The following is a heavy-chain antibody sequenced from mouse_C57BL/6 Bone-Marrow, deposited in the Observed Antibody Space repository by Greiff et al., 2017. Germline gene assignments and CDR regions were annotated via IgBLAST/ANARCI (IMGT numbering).Heavy chain of an antibody. V-gene: IGHV5-17*01. J-gene: IGHJ4*01. CDR1: GFTFSDYG. CDR3: ARGRGHYAMDY. Sequence: EVKVVESGGGLVKPGGSLKLSCAASGFTFSDYGLHWVRQAPEKGLEWVAYISSGSNTFYYADPGKGRFPISSANAKNTLFLQVTSLRSEDTAMYYCARGRGHYAMDYWGQGTSVTVSS. D-gene: IGHD1-1*01. CDR2: ISSGSNTF.